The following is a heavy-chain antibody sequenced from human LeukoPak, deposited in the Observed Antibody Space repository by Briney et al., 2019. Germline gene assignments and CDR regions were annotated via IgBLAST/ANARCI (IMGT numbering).Heavy chain of an antibody. J-gene: IGHJ5*02. CDR1: GLHFSGTA. CDR2: ISHDGMNA. D-gene: IGHD6-19*01. V-gene: IGHV3-23*01. Sequence: GGSLRLSCAASGLHFSGTAMSWVRQAPGKGLEWVSAISHDGMNAYYADCVKGRFTISRDNSKKTVSLEMSSLTAADTGVYYCAKDGAQYSSGPECDPRGQGALVTVSP. CDR3: AKDGAQYSSGPECDP.